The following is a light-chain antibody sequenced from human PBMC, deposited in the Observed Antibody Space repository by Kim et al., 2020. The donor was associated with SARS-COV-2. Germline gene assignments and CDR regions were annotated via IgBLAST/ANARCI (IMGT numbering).Light chain of an antibody. Sequence: ALGQTVRITCQGNSLRRYSASWYQQKPGQAPILVIYNNYDRPSGIPDRFSGSSSGNTASLAITGAQAEDEADYYCNSRDSSGNQVVFGGGTKLTVL. CDR1: SLRRYS. CDR2: NNY. CDR3: NSRDSSGNQVV. V-gene: IGLV3-19*01. J-gene: IGLJ3*02.